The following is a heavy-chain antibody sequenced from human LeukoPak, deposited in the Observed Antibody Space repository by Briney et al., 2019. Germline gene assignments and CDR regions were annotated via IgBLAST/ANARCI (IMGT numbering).Heavy chain of an antibody. V-gene: IGHV3-21*01. CDR1: GFTFSSYS. J-gene: IGHJ6*03. CDR2: ISSSSSYI. CDR3: ARDRDYYYYMDV. Sequence: GGSLRLSCAAFGFTFSSYSMNWVRQAPGKGLEWVSSISSSSSYIYYADSVKGRFTISRDNAKNSLYLQMNSLRAEDTAVYYCARDRDYYYYMDVWGKGTTVTVSS. D-gene: IGHD3-10*01.